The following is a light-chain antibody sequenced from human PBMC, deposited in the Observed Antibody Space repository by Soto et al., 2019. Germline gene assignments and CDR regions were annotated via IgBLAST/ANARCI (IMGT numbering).Light chain of an antibody. CDR2: ASS. V-gene: IGKV3-20*01. Sequence: EIVLTQSRGTLSLSDGERATLSCKTSQSRGSNFLAWYQHKPGQAPRLLIYASSNRATGIPDRFSVIASGTDSTLTIKRLQPEDFAVDDCQLYGIPPHVGQVTRLEI. J-gene: IGKJ5*01. CDR1: QSRGSNF. CDR3: QLYGIPPH.